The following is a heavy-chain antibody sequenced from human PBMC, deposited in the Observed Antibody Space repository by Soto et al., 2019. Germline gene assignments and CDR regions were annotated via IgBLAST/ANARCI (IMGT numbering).Heavy chain of an antibody. J-gene: IGHJ4*02. D-gene: IGHD2-15*01. CDR1: GFTFSSHW. V-gene: IGHV3-74*01. CDR3: ESYLLWPLEMNY. CDR2: INTDGSTT. Sequence: QPGGSLRLSCAASGFTFSSHWMHWVRQAPGKGLVWVSRINTDGSTTNYADYVKGRFTVSRDNAKNTLYLQMNSLRAEDTAVYYCESYLLWPLEMNYWGQGTLVTVSS.